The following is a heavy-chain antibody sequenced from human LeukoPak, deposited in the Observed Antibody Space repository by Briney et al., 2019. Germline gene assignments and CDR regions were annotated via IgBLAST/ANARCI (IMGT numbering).Heavy chain of an antibody. CDR1: GYTFTSYD. J-gene: IGHJ3*02. CDR2: MNPNSGNT. V-gene: IGHV1-8*03. Sequence: ASVKVSCKASGYTFTSYDINWVRQATGQGLEWMGWMNPNSGNTGYAQKFQGRVTITRNTSISTAYMELSSLRSEDTAVYYCATGSPSDAFDIWGQGTMVTVSS. CDR3: ATGSPSDAFDI.